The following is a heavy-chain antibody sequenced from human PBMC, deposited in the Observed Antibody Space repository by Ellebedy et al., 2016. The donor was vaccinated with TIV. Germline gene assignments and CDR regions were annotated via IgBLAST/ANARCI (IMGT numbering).Heavy chain of an antibody. V-gene: IGHV1-46*01. Sequence: AASVKVSCKASGYTFTNYYMNWVRLAPGQGLEWMGIIHPGGGGTSYAQKFQGRVTMTRDTSTSTVYMELSSLSSEDTALYYCARAPLSGVFYGMDVWGQGTTVTVSS. CDR3: ARAPLSGVFYGMDV. CDR1: GYTFTNYY. CDR2: IHPGGGGT. D-gene: IGHD3-16*02. J-gene: IGHJ6*02.